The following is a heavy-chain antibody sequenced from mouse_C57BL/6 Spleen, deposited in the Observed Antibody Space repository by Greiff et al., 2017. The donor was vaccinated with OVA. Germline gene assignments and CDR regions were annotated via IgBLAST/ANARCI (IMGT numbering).Heavy chain of an antibody. V-gene: IGHV1-85*01. CDR1: GYTFTSYD. CDR3: ARDYYGSSYYDMDY. CDR2: IYPRDGST. Sequence: QVHVKQSGPELVKPGASVTLSCKASGYTFTSYDINWVKQRPGQGLEWIGWIYPRDGSTKYNEKFKGKATLTVDTSSSTAYLELHILTSEDSAVYVCARDYYGSSYYDMDYWGQGTSVTVSS. D-gene: IGHD1-1*01. J-gene: IGHJ4*01.